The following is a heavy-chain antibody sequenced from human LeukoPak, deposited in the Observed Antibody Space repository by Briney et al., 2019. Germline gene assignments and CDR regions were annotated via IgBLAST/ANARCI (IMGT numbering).Heavy chain of an antibody. CDR3: ARDSQTYGSGSYDY. D-gene: IGHD3-10*01. CDR1: GFTFSSYA. J-gene: IGHJ4*02. V-gene: IGHV3-23*01. Sequence: GGSLRLSCAASGFTFSSYAMSWVRQAPGKGLEWVSAISGSGGSTYYADSVKGRFTISRDNSKNTLYLQMNSLSAKDTAVYYGARDSQTYGSGSYDYWGQGTLVTVSS. CDR2: ISGSGGST.